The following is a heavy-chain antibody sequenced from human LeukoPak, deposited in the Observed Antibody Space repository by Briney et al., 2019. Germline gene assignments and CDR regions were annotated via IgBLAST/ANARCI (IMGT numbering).Heavy chain of an antibody. CDR2: IYYSGST. D-gene: IGHD6-13*01. V-gene: IGHV4-39*07. Sequence: SETLSLTCTVSGGSISSSSYYWGWIRQPPGKGLEWIGSIYYSGSTNYNPSLKSRVTISVDTSKNQFSLKLSSVTAADTAVYYCARFRGYSRYVDYWGQGTLVTVSS. J-gene: IGHJ4*02. CDR3: ARFRGYSRYVDY. CDR1: GGSISSSSYY.